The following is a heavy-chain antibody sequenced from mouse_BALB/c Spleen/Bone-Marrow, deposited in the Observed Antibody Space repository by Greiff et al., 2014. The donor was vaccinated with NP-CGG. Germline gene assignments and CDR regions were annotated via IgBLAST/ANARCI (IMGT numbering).Heavy chain of an antibody. CDR2: ISSGGST. V-gene: IGHV5-6-5*01. D-gene: IGHD2-2*01. CDR3: AREGDGYDPAWFAY. J-gene: IGHJ3*01. Sequence: VQLKESGGGLVKPGGSLKPSCAASGFTFSSYAMSWVRQTPEKRLEWVASISSGGSTYYPDSVKGRFAVSRDNARNILYLQMSSLRSEDTAMYYCAREGDGYDPAWFAYWGQGTLVTVSA. CDR1: GFTFSSYA.